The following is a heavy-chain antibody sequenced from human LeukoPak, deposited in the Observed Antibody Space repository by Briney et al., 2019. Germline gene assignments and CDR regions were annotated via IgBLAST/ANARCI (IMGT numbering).Heavy chain of an antibody. CDR1: GFSFSGYG. CDR3: AKHSIADSRLFDY. V-gene: IGHV3-30*02. D-gene: IGHD2-21*01. Sequence: GGSLRLSCAASGFSFSGYGMHWVRQAPGEGLEWVALIRFDGTNKYYADSVKGRFTISRDNSKNTLYLQMNSLRAEDTAVYYCAKHSIADSRLFDYWGQGTLVTVSS. CDR2: IRFDGTNK. J-gene: IGHJ4*02.